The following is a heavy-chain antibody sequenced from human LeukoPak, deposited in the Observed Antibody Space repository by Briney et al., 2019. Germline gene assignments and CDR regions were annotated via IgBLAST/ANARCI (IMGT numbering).Heavy chain of an antibody. CDR1: GFIFSSYW. V-gene: IGHV3-7*01. D-gene: IGHD6-19*01. Sequence: GGSLRLSCAASGFIFSSYWMSWVRQAPGKGPERVANIKYDGREQYYADSMRGRFTISRDNSKNTLYLQMNSLTTEDTAVYYCAKDQGTGFSDFDYWGQGTLVTVSS. CDR2: IKYDGREQ. J-gene: IGHJ4*02. CDR3: AKDQGTGFSDFDY.